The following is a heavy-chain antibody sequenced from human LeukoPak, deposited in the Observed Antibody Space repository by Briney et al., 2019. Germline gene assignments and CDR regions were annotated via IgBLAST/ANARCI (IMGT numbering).Heavy chain of an antibody. CDR3: ARDAGDLNDAFDI. D-gene: IGHD3-16*01. CDR2: ISGSSRYI. J-gene: IGHJ3*02. Sequence: PGGSLRLSCAASGFTVSSKYMSWVRQAPGKGLEWVSFISGSSRYIYYADSVRGRFTISRDNAKNSLYLQMNSLRPEDTAVYFCARDAGDLNDAFDIWGQGTMVSVSS. V-gene: IGHV3-21*01. CDR1: GFTVSSKY.